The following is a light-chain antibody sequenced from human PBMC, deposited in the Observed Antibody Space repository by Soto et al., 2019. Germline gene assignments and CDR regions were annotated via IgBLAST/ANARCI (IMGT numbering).Light chain of an antibody. CDR1: QSVNSW. V-gene: IGKV1-5*03. Sequence: DIQMTQSPSTLSASVGDRVTITCRASQSVNSWLAWYQQKPGKAPKLLIYKASSLESGVPSRFSGSGSGTEFTLTISSLQPDDFAAYYCQQYNSFSWTFGQGTKVDMK. CDR2: KAS. CDR3: QQYNSFSWT. J-gene: IGKJ1*01.